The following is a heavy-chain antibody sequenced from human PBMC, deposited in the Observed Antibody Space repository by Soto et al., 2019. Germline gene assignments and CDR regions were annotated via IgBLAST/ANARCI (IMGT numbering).Heavy chain of an antibody. J-gene: IGHJ3*02. V-gene: IGHV4-61*01. CDR2: IYYSGST. Sequence: SETLCLTCTVSGGSVSSGSYYWSWIRQPPGKGLEWIGYIYYSGSTNYNPSLKSRVTISVDTSKNQFSLKLSSVTAADTAVYYCARGGSDYDSSGYYRWRGAFDIWGQGTMVTVSS. CDR3: ARGGSDYDSSGYYRWRGAFDI. D-gene: IGHD3-22*01. CDR1: GGSVSSGSYY.